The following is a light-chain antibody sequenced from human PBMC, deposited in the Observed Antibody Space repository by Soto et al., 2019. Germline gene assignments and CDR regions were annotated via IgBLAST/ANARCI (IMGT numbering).Light chain of an antibody. Sequence: QPVLTQPPSVSAAPGQKIIISCSGSRSNLGTYYVSWYHQLPGTAPKVVIYDNSRRPSGIPDRFSGSKSGTSATLVITGLQTGDEGDYSCGAWDSSLGVYVFGGGTKLTVL. V-gene: IGLV1-51*01. CDR1: RSNLGTYY. J-gene: IGLJ1*01. CDR2: DNS. CDR3: GAWDSSLGVYV.